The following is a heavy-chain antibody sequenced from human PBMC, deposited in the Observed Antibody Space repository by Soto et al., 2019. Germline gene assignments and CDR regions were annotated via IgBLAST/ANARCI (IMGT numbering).Heavy chain of an antibody. Sequence: SETLYLTCTVSGGSITSITNHYCSWIRQPPGKELEWIGYISYSGHTSYNPSLKSRVILSVDTSKNQVSLNLASVTAADTAVYYCATQGFGTLHGLVDVWGQGTTVT. CDR2: ISYSGHT. V-gene: IGHV4-59*08. J-gene: IGHJ6*02. D-gene: IGHD1-7*01. CDR3: ATQGFGTLHGLVDV. CDR1: GGSITSITNHY.